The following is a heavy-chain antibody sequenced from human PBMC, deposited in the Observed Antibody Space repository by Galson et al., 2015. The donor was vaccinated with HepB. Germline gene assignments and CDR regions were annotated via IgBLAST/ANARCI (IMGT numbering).Heavy chain of an antibody. D-gene: IGHD3-22*01. CDR3: AKARVVITTLIDY. CDR1: GFTFSSYG. V-gene: IGHV3-30*18. J-gene: IGHJ4*02. Sequence: SLRLSCAASGFTFSSYGMHWVRQAPGKGLEWVAVISYDGSNKYYADSVKGRFTISRDNSKNTLYLQMNSLRAEDTAVYYCAKARVVITTLIDYWGQGTLVTVSS. CDR2: ISYDGSNK.